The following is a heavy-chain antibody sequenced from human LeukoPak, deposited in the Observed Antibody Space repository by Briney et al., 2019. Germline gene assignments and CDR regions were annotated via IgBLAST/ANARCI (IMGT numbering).Heavy chain of an antibody. Sequence: SVKVSCKASGGTFSSCAISWVRQAPGQGLEWMGGIIPIFGTANYAQKFQGRVTITADESTSTAYMELSSLRSEDTAVYYCAYQPDGYCSGGSCYDPDYWGQGTLVTVSS. J-gene: IGHJ4*02. CDR2: IIPIFGTA. D-gene: IGHD2-15*01. V-gene: IGHV1-69*13. CDR1: GGTFSSCA. CDR3: AYQPDGYCSGGSCYDPDY.